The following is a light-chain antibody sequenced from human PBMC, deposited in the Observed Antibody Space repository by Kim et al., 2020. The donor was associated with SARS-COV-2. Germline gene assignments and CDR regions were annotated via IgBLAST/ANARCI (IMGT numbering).Light chain of an antibody. Sequence: PGKTATITCGGDKIEVKSVHCYQQTPGPAPVLVIHYDSDRPSGIPERFSGSKSGNTATLTISRAEAGDEADYYCQVFDSSSDQSVVFGGGTKLTVL. CDR3: QVFDSSSDQSVV. CDR1: KIEVKS. CDR2: YDS. J-gene: IGLJ2*01. V-gene: IGLV3-21*04.